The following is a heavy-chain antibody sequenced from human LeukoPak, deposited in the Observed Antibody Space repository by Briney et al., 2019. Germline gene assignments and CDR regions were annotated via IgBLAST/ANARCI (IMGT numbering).Heavy chain of an antibody. D-gene: IGHD3-22*01. CDR3: AKDPRYYDGPGYHGGYYYYMDV. V-gene: IGHV3-30*02. Sequence: GGSLRLSCAASGCIFNNYGMYWVRQAPGKGLEWVSFINYDGTKKYYADSVKGRFTISRDNSYNTVFLQMDSLRPEDTAIYYCAKDPRYYDGPGYHGGYYYYMDVWGKGTTVTVSS. J-gene: IGHJ6*03. CDR2: INYDGTKK. CDR1: GCIFNNYG.